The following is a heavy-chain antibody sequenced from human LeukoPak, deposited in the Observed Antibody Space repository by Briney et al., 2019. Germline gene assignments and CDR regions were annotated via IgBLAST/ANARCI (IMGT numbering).Heavy chain of an antibody. J-gene: IGHJ6*03. CDR2: ISYSGST. CDR1: GGSISRYS. CDR3: ARGHNEVSGYGGHYYYYYYMDV. Sequence: SETLSLTCTVSGGSISRYSWSWIRQPPGKGLAWIGHISYSGSTNYNPSLKSRVTISVDTSKSQFSLKLSSVTAADTAVYYCARGHNEVSGYGGHYYYYYYMDVWGKGTTVTVSS. V-gene: IGHV4-59*01. D-gene: IGHD3-9*01.